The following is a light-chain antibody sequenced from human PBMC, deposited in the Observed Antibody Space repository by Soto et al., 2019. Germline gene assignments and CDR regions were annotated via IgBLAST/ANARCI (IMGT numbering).Light chain of an antibody. CDR3: QQYASSPLWT. Sequence: EIVMTQSPATLSVSPGERATLSCRASQSVSSNLAWYQQKPGQAPRLLIYGASSRATGIPDRFSGSGSGTDFTLTISRLEPEDFAVYYCQQYASSPLWTFGQGTKVDIK. V-gene: IGKV3-20*01. CDR1: QSVSSN. J-gene: IGKJ1*01. CDR2: GAS.